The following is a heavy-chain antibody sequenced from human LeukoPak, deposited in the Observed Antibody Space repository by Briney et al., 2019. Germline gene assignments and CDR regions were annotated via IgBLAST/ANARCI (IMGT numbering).Heavy chain of an antibody. D-gene: IGHD3-10*01. CDR3: ARRYGSGDFDY. J-gene: IGHJ4*02. CDR1: GSSFTSYW. Sequence: HGESLQISCQGSGSSFTSYWIGWVRPMPGKGLEWMGIIYPGDSDTRYSPSFQGQVTISADKSISTAYLQWSSLKASDTAMYYCARRYGSGDFDYWGQGTLVSVSS. CDR2: IYPGDSDT. V-gene: IGHV5-51*01.